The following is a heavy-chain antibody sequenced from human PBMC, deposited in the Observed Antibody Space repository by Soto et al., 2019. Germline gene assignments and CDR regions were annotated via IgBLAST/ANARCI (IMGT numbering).Heavy chain of an antibody. CDR3: AREVIHKAPNGPHNGGRFDP. D-gene: IGHD2-21*01. CDR2: IDWDDDK. Sequence: GPTLVNPTRTLTLTCTFSGFSLSTSVMRVSWIRQPPGKALEWLARIDWDDDKFYSTSLKTRLTISKDTSKNQVVLTMTNMEPVDTATYYCAREVIHKAPNGPHNGGRFDPWGQGTLVTVSS. V-gene: IGHV2-70*04. CDR1: GFSLSTSVMR. J-gene: IGHJ5*02.